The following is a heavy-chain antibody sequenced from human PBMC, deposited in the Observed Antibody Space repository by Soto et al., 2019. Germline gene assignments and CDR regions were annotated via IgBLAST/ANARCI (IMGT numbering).Heavy chain of an antibody. CDR2: IKSKTDGGTT. Sequence: GGSLRLSCAASGFTFSNAWMSWVRQAPGKGLEWVGRIKSKTDGGTTDYAAPVKGRFTISRDDSKNTLYLQMNSLKTEDTAVYYCTTDITMVRGGALYYYYYMDVWGKGTTVTVSS. J-gene: IGHJ6*03. CDR1: GFTFSNAW. D-gene: IGHD3-10*01. V-gene: IGHV3-15*01. CDR3: TTDITMVRGGALYYYYYMDV.